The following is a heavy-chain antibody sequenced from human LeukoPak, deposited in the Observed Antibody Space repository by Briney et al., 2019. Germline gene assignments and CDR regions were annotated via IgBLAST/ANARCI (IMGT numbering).Heavy chain of an antibody. V-gene: IGHV3-33*01. CDR3: ARGLRHCDRTSCFQPFDC. CDR2: IWYDGNNK. J-gene: IGHJ4*02. Sequence: GGSLRLSCAASGFTFSSYGMHWVRQAPGKGLEWVALIWYDGNNKYYADSVKGRFTISRDNSKNTLYLQMNSLRAEDTAMYYCARGLRHCDRTSCFQPFDCWGQGTLVTVSS. CDR1: GFTFSSYG. D-gene: IGHD2-2*01.